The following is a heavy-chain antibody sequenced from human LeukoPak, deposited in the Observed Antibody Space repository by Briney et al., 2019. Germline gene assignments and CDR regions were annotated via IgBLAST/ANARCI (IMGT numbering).Heavy chain of an antibody. J-gene: IGHJ5*02. CDR3: ARTYQDANWFDP. V-gene: IGHV3-66*02. Sequence: GGSLRLSCAASGFTVRSNYMSWVRQAPGKGLEWVSVIYSGGSTYYADSVKGRFTISRDNSKNTLYLQMNSLRAEDTAVYYCARTYQDANWFDPWGQGTLVTVSS. CDR1: GFTVRSNY. CDR2: IYSGGST.